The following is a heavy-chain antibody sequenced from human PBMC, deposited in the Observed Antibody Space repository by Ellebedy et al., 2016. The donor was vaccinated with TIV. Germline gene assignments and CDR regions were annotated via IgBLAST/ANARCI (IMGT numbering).Heavy chain of an antibody. D-gene: IGHD2-21*02. V-gene: IGHV3-21*01. J-gene: IGHJ2*01. CDR2: ISSSSSYI. CDR3: ARDPFPYCGGDCYAAWYFDL. CDR1: GFTFSSYA. Sequence: GESLKISXAASGFTFSSYAMSWVRQAPGKGLEWVSSISSSSSYIYYADSVKGRFTISRDNAKNSLYLQMNSLRAEDTAVYYCARDPFPYCGGDCYAAWYFDLWGRGTLVTVSS.